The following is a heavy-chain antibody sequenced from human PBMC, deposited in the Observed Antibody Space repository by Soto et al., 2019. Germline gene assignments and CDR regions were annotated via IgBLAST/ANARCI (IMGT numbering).Heavy chain of an antibody. CDR3: AHLVYGDYGGRYFDY. Sequence: QITLKESGPTLVKPTQTLTLTCTFSGFSLTTSEVGVGWIRQPPGKALEWLALIYWDDDKRYSPSLKRSLTITKGTSKNQVVLTMTNMDPVDTATYYCAHLVYGDYGGRYFDYWGQGTLVTVSS. D-gene: IGHD4-17*01. J-gene: IGHJ4*02. CDR2: IYWDDDK. V-gene: IGHV2-5*02. CDR1: GFSLTTSEVG.